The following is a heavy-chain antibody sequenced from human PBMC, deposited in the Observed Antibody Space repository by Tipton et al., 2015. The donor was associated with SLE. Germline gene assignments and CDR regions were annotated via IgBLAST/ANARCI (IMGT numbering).Heavy chain of an antibody. J-gene: IGHJ4*02. CDR2: ISSSSSTI. Sequence: SLRLSCAASGFTFSSYSMNWVRQAPGKGLEWVSYISSSSSTIYYADSVKGRFTISRDNAKNSLYLQMNSLKAEDTAVYYCAKEYSSSSDYWGQGTLVTVSS. CDR1: GFTFSSYS. V-gene: IGHV3-48*01. D-gene: IGHD6-6*01. CDR3: AKEYSSSSDY.